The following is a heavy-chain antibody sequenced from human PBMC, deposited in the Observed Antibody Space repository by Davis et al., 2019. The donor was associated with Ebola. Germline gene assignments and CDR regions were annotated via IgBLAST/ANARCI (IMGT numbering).Heavy chain of an antibody. CDR3: ARLFAARGTSREGMDV. CDR1: GFTFSSYW. J-gene: IGHJ6*02. Sequence: GESLKISCAASGFTFSSYWMHWVRQAPGKGLAWVSRINSDGSSTSYADSVKGRFTISRDNAKNTLYLQMNSLRAEDTAVYYCARLFAARGTSREGMDVWGQGTTVTVSS. CDR2: INSDGSST. V-gene: IGHV3-74*01. D-gene: IGHD1-26*01.